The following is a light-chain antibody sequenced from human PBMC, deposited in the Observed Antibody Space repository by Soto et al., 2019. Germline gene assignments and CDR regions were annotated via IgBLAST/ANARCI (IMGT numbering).Light chain of an antibody. CDR2: GAA. CDR3: QQYGTSPIT. Sequence: ENVLTQSPGTLSLSPGERPTLTCRASQTVSSYLTWYQQRPGQAPRLLIYGAAKRATGIPDRFSGSGSGTDFTLTISRLEPEDFALYYCQQYGTSPITFGQGTRLEIK. J-gene: IGKJ5*01. CDR1: QTVSSY. V-gene: IGKV3-20*01.